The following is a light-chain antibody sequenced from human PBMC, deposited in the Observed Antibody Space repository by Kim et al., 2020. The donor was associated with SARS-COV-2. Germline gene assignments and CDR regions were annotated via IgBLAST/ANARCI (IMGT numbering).Light chain of an antibody. CDR2: DVS. CDR1: SSDIGVYNY. Sequence: GQSLTISCTGSSSDIGVYNYVSWYQPHPGKAPKLIIFDVSRRPSGVSNHFSGSKSGNTASLTISGLQAEDEAGYFCTSFTTSNTYVFGTGTKVTVL. J-gene: IGLJ1*01. V-gene: IGLV2-14*03. CDR3: TSFTTSNTYV.